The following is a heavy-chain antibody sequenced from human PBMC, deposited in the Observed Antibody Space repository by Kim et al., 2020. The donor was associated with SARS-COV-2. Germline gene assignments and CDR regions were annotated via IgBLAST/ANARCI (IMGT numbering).Heavy chain of an antibody. Sequence: RGRFTISRDNAKNALYLQKNSLRAEDTAVYYCARDRGFVGILYYYGMDVWGQGTTVTVSS. CDR3: ARDRGFVGILYYYGMDV. V-gene: IGHV3-11*01. J-gene: IGHJ6*02. D-gene: IGHD2-21*01.